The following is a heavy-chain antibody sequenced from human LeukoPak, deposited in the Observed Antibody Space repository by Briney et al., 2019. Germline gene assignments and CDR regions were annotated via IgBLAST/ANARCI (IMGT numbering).Heavy chain of an antibody. CDR3: ARPPYYYDSSGYYGIDY. D-gene: IGHD3-22*01. V-gene: IGHV3-23*01. Sequence: GGSLRLSCAASGFTFSSYAMSWARQAPGKGLEWVSAISGSGGSTYYADSVKGRFTISRGNSKNTLYLQMNSLRAEDTAVYYCARPPYYYDSSGYYGIDYWGQGTLVTVSS. J-gene: IGHJ4*02. CDR2: ISGSGGST. CDR1: GFTFSSYA.